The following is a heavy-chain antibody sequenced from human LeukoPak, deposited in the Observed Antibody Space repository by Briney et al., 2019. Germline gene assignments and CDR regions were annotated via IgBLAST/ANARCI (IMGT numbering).Heavy chain of an antibody. Sequence: GGSLRLSCAASGFTFSSYWMHWVRQAPGKGLVWVSRINSDGSSTSYADSVKGRFTISSDNAKNTQYLQMNSLRAQDTVMYYCARHRPWIQLPNNDPSDIWGQETMLTVSS. CDR2: INSDGSST. J-gene: IGHJ3*02. V-gene: IGHV3-74*01. CDR3: ARHRPWIQLPNNDPSDI. D-gene: IGHD5-18*01. CDR1: GFTFSSYW.